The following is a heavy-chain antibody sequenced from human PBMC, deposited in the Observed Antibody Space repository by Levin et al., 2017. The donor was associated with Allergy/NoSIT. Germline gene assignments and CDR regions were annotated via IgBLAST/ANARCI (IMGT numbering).Heavy chain of an antibody. CDR2: IRPGGEKT. D-gene: IGHD6-13*01. Sequence: GESLKISCAASGFTFGTYAITWVRQAPGKGLQWVSAIRPGGEKTYYANSVEGRFTVSRDNSKNTVYLQMSSLRGEDTATYYCAREAGGSGWYTVDYWGRGTLVTVSS. J-gene: IGHJ4*02. CDR1: GFTFGTYA. V-gene: IGHV3-23*01. CDR3: AREAGGSGWYTVDY.